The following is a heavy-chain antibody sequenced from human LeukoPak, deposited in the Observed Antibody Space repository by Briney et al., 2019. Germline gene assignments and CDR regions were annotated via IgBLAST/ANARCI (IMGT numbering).Heavy chain of an antibody. Sequence: GGSLRLSCAASGFTFSSNYMSWVRQAPGKGLEWVSLIYSGGSTYYTDSVKGRFTISRDNSKNTLYLQMNSLRAEDTAVYYCARGLRDSSGYYSGAFDYWGQGTLVTVSS. J-gene: IGHJ4*02. D-gene: IGHD3-22*01. CDR1: GFTFSSNY. CDR2: IYSGGST. CDR3: ARGLRDSSGYYSGAFDY. V-gene: IGHV3-53*01.